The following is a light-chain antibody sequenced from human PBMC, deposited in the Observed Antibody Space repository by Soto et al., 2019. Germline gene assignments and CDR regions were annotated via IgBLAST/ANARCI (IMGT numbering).Light chain of an antibody. CDR1: SSDVGSYSL. CDR3: CSYAGSSTPYV. Sequence: QSVLTQPASVSGSPGQSITISCTGTSSDVGSYSLVSWYQQHPGKAPKLMIYEVSKRPSGVSNRFSGSKSGNTASLTISGLQAEDEADYYACSYAGSSTPYVFGTRTKVTV. CDR2: EVS. V-gene: IGLV2-23*02. J-gene: IGLJ1*01.